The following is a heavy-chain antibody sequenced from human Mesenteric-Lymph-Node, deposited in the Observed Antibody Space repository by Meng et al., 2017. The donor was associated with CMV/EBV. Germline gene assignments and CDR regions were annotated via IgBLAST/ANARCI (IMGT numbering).Heavy chain of an antibody. CDR1: GFTFITCA. Sequence: AASGFTFITCAMFWVRQAPGKGLEWVSAIRSSDGTTYYADSVKGRFTISRDNSKNTLYLQMDSLRAEDTAVYYCAKVSGWYFQTIDYWGQGTLVTVSS. CDR2: IRSSDGTT. CDR3: AKVSGWYFQTIDY. D-gene: IGHD6-19*01. J-gene: IGHJ4*02. V-gene: IGHV3-23*01.